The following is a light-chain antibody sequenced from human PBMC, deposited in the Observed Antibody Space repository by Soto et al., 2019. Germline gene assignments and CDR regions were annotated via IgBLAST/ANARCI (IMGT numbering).Light chain of an antibody. J-gene: IGKJ5*01. CDR2: AAS. Sequence: DIQLTQSPSFLSASGGDRVTITCRASQGISNYVLWYQQKPGKAPKLLIYAASTLESGVASRLSGSGSGTEFTLTISSLQPEDFAIYYCQHLDSSPITFGQGTRLEIK. CDR3: QHLDSSPIT. CDR1: QGISNY. V-gene: IGKV1-9*01.